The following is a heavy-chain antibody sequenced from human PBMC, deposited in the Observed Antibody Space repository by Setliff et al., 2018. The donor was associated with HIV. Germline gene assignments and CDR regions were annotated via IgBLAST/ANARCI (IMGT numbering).Heavy chain of an antibody. Sequence: PSETLSLTCTVSGGSISSYCWNWIRQPPGGGLEWIGFIFTSGSTKYNPSLQSRVTMSIDTSKNQFSLKLTSVTAADTAVYYCARLGRAIDRGGYSLRFDYWGQGTLVTVSS. CDR3: ARLGRAIDRGGYSLRFDY. J-gene: IGHJ4*02. D-gene: IGHD3-22*01. CDR1: GGSISSYC. CDR2: IFTSGST. V-gene: IGHV4-4*09.